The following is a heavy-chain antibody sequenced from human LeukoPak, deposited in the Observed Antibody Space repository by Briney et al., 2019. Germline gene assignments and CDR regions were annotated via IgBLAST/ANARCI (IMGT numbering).Heavy chain of an antibody. CDR3: ARDLTGLNWFDP. J-gene: IGHJ5*02. V-gene: IGHV4-31*03. Sequence: SQTLSLTCTVSGGSISSSGYYWSWIRQHPGKGLEWIGYIYYSGSTYYNPSLKSRLTISVDTSKNQFSLKLSSVTAADTAVYYCARDLTGLNWFDPWGQGTLVTVSS. D-gene: IGHD3-9*01. CDR2: IYYSGST. CDR1: GGSISSSGYY.